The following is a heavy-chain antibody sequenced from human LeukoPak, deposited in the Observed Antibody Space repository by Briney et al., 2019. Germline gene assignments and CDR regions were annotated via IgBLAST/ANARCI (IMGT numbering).Heavy chain of an antibody. Sequence: SQTLSLTCTVSGGSISSGGYYWSWVRQHPGTGLEWIGYIYYSGSTYYNPSLKSRVTISVDTSKNQFSLKLSSVTAADTAVYYCARETNSGIKLDYWGQGTLVTVSS. J-gene: IGHJ4*02. V-gene: IGHV4-31*03. D-gene: IGHD1-26*01. CDR3: ARETNSGIKLDY. CDR2: IYYSGST. CDR1: GGSISSGGYY.